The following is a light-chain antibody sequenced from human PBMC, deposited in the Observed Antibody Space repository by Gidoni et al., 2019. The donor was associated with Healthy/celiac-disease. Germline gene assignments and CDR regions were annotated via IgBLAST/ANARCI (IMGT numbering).Light chain of an antibody. CDR3: QQYNNWPPPWT. Sequence: EIVITPSPATLSVSPGERATLPCRASQSVSSNLAWYQQKPGQAPRLLIYGASTRATGIPARFSGSGSGTEFTLTISSLQSEDFAVYYCQQYNNWPPPWTFGQGTKVEIK. CDR1: QSVSSN. J-gene: IGKJ1*01. V-gene: IGKV3-15*01. CDR2: GAS.